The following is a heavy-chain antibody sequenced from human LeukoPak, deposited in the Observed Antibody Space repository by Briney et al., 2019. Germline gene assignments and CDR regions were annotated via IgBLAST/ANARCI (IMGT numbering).Heavy chain of an antibody. CDR3: ARGRYYGSGSYLNWFDP. Sequence: PSETLSLTCTVSGGSISSYYWSWIRQPPGKGLEWIGEINHSGSTNYNPSLKSRVTISVDTSKNQFSLKLSSVTAADTAVYYCARGRYYGSGSYLNWFDPWGQGTLVTVSS. V-gene: IGHV4-34*01. CDR2: INHSGST. CDR1: GGSISSYY. J-gene: IGHJ5*02. D-gene: IGHD3-10*01.